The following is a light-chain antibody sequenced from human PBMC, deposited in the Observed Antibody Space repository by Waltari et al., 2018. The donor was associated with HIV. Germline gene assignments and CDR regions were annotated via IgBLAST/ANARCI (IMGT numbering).Light chain of an antibody. V-gene: IGKV3-20*01. J-gene: IGKJ2*01. CDR2: GAS. CDR1: QSVRSSY. CDR3: QQYGGSPYT. Sequence: EIVLTQSPGTLSLSPGERASQSVRSSYLAWYQQKPGQAPRLLIYGASSRATGIPDRFSGSGSGTDFTLTISRLEPEDFAVYYCQQYGGSPYTFGQGTKLEIK.